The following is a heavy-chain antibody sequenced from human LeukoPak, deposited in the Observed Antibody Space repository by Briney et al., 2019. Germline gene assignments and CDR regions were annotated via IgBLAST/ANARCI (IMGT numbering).Heavy chain of an antibody. CDR3: AREDSSGWYNAFDI. J-gene: IGHJ3*02. V-gene: IGHV3-23*01. CDR2: ITPSGDGT. Sequence: GGSLRLSCAASGFTFSSPAMSWVRQAPGKGLEWVSSITPSGDGTYYAASVKGRFTISRDNSKNTLYLQMNSLRAEDTAVYYCAREDSSGWYNAFDIWGQGTMVTVSS. D-gene: IGHD6-19*01. CDR1: GFTFSSPA.